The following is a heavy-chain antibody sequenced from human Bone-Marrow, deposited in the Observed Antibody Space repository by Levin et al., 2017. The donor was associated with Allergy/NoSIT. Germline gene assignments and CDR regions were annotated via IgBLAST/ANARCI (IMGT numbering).Heavy chain of an antibody. D-gene: IGHD3-10*01. V-gene: IGHV3-33*01. Sequence: GESLKISCAASGFTFSSYGMHWVRQAPGKGLEWVAVIWYDGSNKYYADSVKGRFTISRDNSKNTLYLQMNSLRAEDTAVYYCARDLGTRLWFGELDAFDIWGQGTMVTVSS. CDR2: IWYDGSNK. CDR1: GFTFSSYG. J-gene: IGHJ3*02. CDR3: ARDLGTRLWFGELDAFDI.